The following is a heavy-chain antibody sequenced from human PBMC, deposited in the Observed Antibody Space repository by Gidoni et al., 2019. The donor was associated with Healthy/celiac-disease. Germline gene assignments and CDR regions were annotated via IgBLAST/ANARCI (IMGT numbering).Heavy chain of an antibody. D-gene: IGHD6-19*01. V-gene: IGHV3-23*01. CDR3: AKRKDSSGWYKSLFDY. CDR1: GFTFSSYA. CDR2: ISGSGGST. J-gene: IGHJ4*02. Sequence: EVQLLESGGGLVQPGGSLGLPCAASGFTFSSYAMVWVRQAPGKGLGWVSAISGSGGSTYYADSVKGRFTISRDNSKNTLYLQMNSLRAEDTAVYYCAKRKDSSGWYKSLFDYWGQGTLVTVSS.